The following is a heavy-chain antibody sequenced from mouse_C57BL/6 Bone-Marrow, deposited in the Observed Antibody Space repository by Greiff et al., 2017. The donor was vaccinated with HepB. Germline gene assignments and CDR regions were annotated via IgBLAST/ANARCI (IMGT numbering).Heavy chain of an antibody. Sequence: EVKLMESGPSLVRPSQTLSLTCTVTGFSINSDCYWIWIRQFPGNKLEYIGYTFYSGITYYNPSLESRTYITRDTSKNQFSLKLSSVTTEDTATYCCAAITTASYWYFDVWGTGTTVTVSS. CDR3: AAITTASYWYFDV. D-gene: IGHD1-1*01. V-gene: IGHV3-3*01. J-gene: IGHJ1*03. CDR2: TFYSGIT. CDR1: GFSINSDCY.